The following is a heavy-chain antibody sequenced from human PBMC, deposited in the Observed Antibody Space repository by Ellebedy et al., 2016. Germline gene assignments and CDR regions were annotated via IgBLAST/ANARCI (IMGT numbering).Heavy chain of an antibody. D-gene: IGHD4-11*01. J-gene: IGHJ6*02. V-gene: IGHV3-53*01. CDR1: GFTFDDYA. CDR3: ARDQSYSNSGPYYYYYGMDV. Sequence: GESLKISCAASGFTFDDYAMHWVRQAPGKGLEWVSVIYSGGSTYYADSVKGRFTISRDNSKNTLYLQMNSLRAEDTAVYYCARDQSYSNSGPYYYYYGMDVWGQGTTVTVSS. CDR2: IYSGGST.